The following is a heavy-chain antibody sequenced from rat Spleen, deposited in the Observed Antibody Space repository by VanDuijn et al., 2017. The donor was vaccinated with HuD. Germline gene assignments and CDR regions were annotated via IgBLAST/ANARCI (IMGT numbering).Heavy chain of an antibody. J-gene: IGHJ4*01. V-gene: IGHV5-22*01. CDR1: GINFSNYY. Sequence: EVQLVESGGGSVQPGRSMKLSCAASGINFSNYYMAWVRQAPKKGLEWVASISYEGSSTYYGDSVKGRFTISRDNAKSTLYLQMNSLRSEDTATYYCARHERSLYVMDAWGQGGSVTVSS. CDR3: ARHERSLYVMDA. CDR2: ISYEGSST.